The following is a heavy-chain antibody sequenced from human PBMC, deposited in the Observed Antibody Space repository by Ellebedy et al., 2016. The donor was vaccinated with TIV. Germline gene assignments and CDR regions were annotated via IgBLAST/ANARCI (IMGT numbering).Heavy chain of an antibody. J-gene: IGHJ4*02. Sequence: GESLKISXAASGFTLSSYAMHWVRQAPGKGLEWVAVMSIDGSRKHYADSVEGRFTISRDSSKNTLYLQMSSLRPEDTAVYYCAKEGDGSSWSSFDYWGQGTQVTVSP. CDR1: GFTLSSYA. V-gene: IGHV3-30*18. D-gene: IGHD6-13*01. CDR2: MSIDGSRK. CDR3: AKEGDGSSWSSFDY.